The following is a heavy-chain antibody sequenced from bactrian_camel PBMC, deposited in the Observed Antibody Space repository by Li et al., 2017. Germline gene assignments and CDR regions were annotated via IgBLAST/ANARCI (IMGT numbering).Heavy chain of an antibody. CDR2: ITSGSRSGSERV. Sequence: QLVESGGGLVQPGGSLTLSCQVSGFTFSTYWMYWVRQGPGKGLEWVSLITSGSRSGSERVRYADSVKGRFTISRDNAENTLSVQMNSLKPEDTAVYYCAAAWGRLNFWRMRSDEYNYWGQGTQVTVS. CDR3: AAAWGRLNFWRMRSDEYNY. J-gene: IGHJ4*01. CDR1: GFTFSTYW. D-gene: IGHD1*01. V-gene: IGHV3S1*01.